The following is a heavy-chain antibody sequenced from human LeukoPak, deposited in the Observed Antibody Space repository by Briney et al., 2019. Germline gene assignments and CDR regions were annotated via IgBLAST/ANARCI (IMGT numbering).Heavy chain of an antibody. CDR2: IYTSGST. J-gene: IGHJ5*02. Sequence: NPSQTLSLTCTVSGGSISSGSYYWSWIRQPAGKGLEWIGRIYTSGSTNYNPSLKSRVTISVDTSKNQFSLSLNSVTAADTAMYYCARGFSVGGFDPWGQGALVTVSS. D-gene: IGHD4-23*01. V-gene: IGHV4-61*02. CDR3: ARGFSVGGFDP. CDR1: GGSISSGSYY.